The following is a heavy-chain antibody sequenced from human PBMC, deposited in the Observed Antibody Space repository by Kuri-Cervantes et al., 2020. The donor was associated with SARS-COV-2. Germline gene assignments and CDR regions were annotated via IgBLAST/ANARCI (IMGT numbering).Heavy chain of an antibody. CDR3: AKDGYPYCGGDCYSDY. V-gene: IGHV3-23*03. Sequence: GESLKISCAASGFTFGSYEMNWVRQAPGKGLEWVPVIYSGGSSTYYADSVKGRFTISRDNSKNTLYLQMNSLRAEDTAVYYCAKDGYPYCGGDCYSDYWGQGTLVTVSS. D-gene: IGHD2-21*02. CDR2: IYSGGSST. CDR1: GFTFGSYE. J-gene: IGHJ4*02.